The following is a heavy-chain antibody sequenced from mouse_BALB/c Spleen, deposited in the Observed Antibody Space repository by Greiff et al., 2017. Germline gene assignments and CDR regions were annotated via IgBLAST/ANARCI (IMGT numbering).Heavy chain of an antibody. CDR2: ISYSGST. D-gene: IGHD2-4*01. Sequence: EVKLEESGPGLVKPSQSLSLTCTVTGYSITSDYAWNWIRQFPGNKLEWMGYISYSGSTSYNPSLKSRISITRDTSKNQFFLQLNSVTTEDTATYYCAREYDYDGGFAYWGQGTLVTVSA. V-gene: IGHV3-2*02. J-gene: IGHJ3*01. CDR3: AREYDYDGGFAY. CDR1: GYSITSDYA.